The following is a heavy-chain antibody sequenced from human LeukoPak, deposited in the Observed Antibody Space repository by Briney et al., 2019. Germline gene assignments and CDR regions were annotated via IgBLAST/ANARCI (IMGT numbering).Heavy chain of an antibody. CDR3: AKGSSSWTDKTFDY. V-gene: IGHV3-74*01. Sequence: GGSLRLSCAASGFTFSSYWMHWVRQAPGKGLVWVSRINSDGSSTSYADSVKGRFTISRDNSKNTLYLQMNSLRAEDTAVYYCAKGSSSWTDKTFDYWGQGTLVTVSS. D-gene: IGHD2-2*01. CDR2: INSDGSST. CDR1: GFTFSSYW. J-gene: IGHJ4*02.